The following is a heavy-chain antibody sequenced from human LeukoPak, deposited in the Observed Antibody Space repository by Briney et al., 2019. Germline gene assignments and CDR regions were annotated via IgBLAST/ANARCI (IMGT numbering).Heavy chain of an antibody. V-gene: IGHV4-39*01. CDR1: GGSIGSSNYY. Sequence: SETLPLTCTVSGGSIGSSNYYWGWIRQSPGMGLEWIVTLLKSGTTYFNPTLQSRVTISVDTSKNQFSLKLTSVTAAHTAVYYCGGTGGGVQLWADWGQGTLVTVSS. CDR3: GGTGGGVQLWAD. D-gene: IGHD5-18*01. CDR2: LLKSGTT. J-gene: IGHJ4*02.